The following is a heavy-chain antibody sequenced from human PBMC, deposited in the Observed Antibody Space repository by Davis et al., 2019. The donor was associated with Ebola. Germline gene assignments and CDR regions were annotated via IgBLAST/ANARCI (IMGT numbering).Heavy chain of an antibody. CDR1: GFSVSSNY. V-gene: IGHV3-53*01. CDR3: ARDFLVIVAGI. J-gene: IGHJ3*02. D-gene: IGHD2-21*01. CDR2: IYSGGTT. Sequence: GGSLRLSCAASGFSVSSNYMNWVRQAPGKGLEWVSVIYSGGTTYYADSVKGRFTISRDNAKNTLYLQMNSLRAEDTAVYYCARDFLVIVAGIWGQGTMVTVSS.